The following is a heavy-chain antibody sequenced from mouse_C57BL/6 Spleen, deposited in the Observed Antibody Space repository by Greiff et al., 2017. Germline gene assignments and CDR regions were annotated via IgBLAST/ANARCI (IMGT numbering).Heavy chain of an antibody. V-gene: IGHV1-69*01. J-gene: IGHJ3*01. CDR2: IDPSDSYT. CDR1: GYTFTSYW. D-gene: IGHD1-1*01. CDR3: ANYYGSPFAY. Sequence: VQLQQSGAELVMPGASVKLSCKASGYTFTSYWMHWVKQRPGQGLEWIGEIDPSDSYTNYNQKFKGKSTLTVDKSSSTAYTQLSSLTSEDSAVYYCANYYGSPFAYWGQGTLVTVSA.